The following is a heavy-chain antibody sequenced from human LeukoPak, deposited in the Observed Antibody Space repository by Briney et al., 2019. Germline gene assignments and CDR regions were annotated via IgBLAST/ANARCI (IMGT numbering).Heavy chain of an antibody. D-gene: IGHD3-3*01. Sequence: ASVKVSCKASGGTFSSYDINWVRQATGQGFEWMGWMNPNSGNTGYAQKFQGRVTITRNISISTAYMELSSLRSEDTAVYYCARRTLTIRTFDIWGQGTMVTVSS. CDR3: ARRTLTIRTFDI. CDR2: MNPNSGNT. V-gene: IGHV1-8*03. CDR1: GGTFSSYD. J-gene: IGHJ3*02.